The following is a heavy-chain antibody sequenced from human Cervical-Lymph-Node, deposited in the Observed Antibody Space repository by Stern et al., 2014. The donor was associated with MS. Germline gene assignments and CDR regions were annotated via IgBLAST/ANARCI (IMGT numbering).Heavy chain of an antibody. Sequence: QVTLRESGPALVNPTQALTLTCTFSGFSLDTAGTRVTWIRQPPGKALEWLVGVDWDDATFSRYTLKTRPTISKAHSRTQAVLIMTNMDPVDTATYYGARSLAGVFDSWGQGILVIVSS. CDR1: GFSLDTAGTR. CDR3: ARSLAGVFDS. CDR2: VDWDDAT. V-gene: IGHV2-70*04. J-gene: IGHJ4*02.